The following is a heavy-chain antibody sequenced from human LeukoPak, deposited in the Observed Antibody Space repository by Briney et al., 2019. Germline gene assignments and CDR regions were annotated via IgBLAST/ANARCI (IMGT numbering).Heavy chain of an antibody. J-gene: IGHJ4*02. CDR2: ISSSSSYI. CDR3: ARVDRGSYRLDY. V-gene: IGHV3-21*01. D-gene: IGHD3-16*02. Sequence: PGGSLRLSCAASGFTFSSYAMSWVRQAPGKGLEWVSSISSSSSYIYYADSVKGRFTISRDNSKNTLYLQMNSLRAEDTAVYYCARVDRGSYRLDYWGQGTLVTVSS. CDR1: GFTFSSYA.